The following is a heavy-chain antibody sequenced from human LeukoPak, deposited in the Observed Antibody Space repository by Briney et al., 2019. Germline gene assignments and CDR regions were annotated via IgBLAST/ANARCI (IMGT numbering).Heavy chain of an antibody. J-gene: IGHJ3*01. CDR3: AKGKVNHDGALDA. V-gene: IGHV3-23*01. CDR1: GVTFSRYA. D-gene: IGHD2-21*01. Sequence: GGSLRLSCAASGVTFSRYAMSWVRQAPGKGLEWVSAISESGTGTYYADSVKGRFTISRDNSKKTLYLQMNSLRAEDTAVYYCAKGKVNHDGALDAWGQGTLVTVSS. CDR2: ISESGTGT.